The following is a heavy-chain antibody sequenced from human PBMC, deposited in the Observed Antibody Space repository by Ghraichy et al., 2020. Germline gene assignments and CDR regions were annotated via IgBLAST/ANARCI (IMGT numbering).Heavy chain of an antibody. J-gene: IGHJ4*02. CDR2: ISGSGGST. V-gene: IGHV3-23*01. Sequence: LSLTCAASGFTFSNYPMSWVRQAPGKGLEWVSGISGSGGSTYYADSVKGRFTISRDNSKNTLHLQMNSLRAEDTAVYYCATNTILDYWGQGTLVTVSS. CDR3: ATNTILDY. D-gene: IGHD3-3*01. CDR1: GFTFSNYP.